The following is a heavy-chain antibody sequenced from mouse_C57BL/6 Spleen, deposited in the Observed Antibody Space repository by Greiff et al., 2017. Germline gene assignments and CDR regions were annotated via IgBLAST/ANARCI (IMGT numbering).Heavy chain of an antibody. CDR2: ISSGSSTI. D-gene: IGHD1-1*01. V-gene: IGHV5-17*01. J-gene: IGHJ3*01. CDR1: GFTFSDYG. CDR3: ARPYYGPAWFAY. Sequence: EVKLMESGGGLVTPGGSLKLSCAASGFTFSDYGMHWVRQAPEKGLEWVAYISSGSSTIYYADTVKGRFTISRDNAKNTLFLQMTSLRSEDTAMYYCARPYYGPAWFAYWGQGTLVTVSA.